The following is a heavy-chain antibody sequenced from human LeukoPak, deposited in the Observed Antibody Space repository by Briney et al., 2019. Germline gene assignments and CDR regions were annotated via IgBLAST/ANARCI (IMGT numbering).Heavy chain of an antibody. CDR3: ARDGYSSGWIGAGAFDI. D-gene: IGHD6-19*01. CDR2: IIPILGIA. J-gene: IGHJ3*02. CDR1: VGTFSIYA. Sequence: ASVKVSCKSSVGTFSIYAISWVRQAPGQGLEWMGRIIPILGIANYAQKFQGRVTITADKSTSTAYMELSSLRSEDTAVYYCARDGYSSGWIGAGAFDIWGQGTMVTVSS. V-gene: IGHV1-69*04.